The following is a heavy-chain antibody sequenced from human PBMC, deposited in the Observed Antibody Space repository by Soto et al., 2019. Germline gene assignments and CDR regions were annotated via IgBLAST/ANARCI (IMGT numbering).Heavy chain of an antibody. CDR1: GFTFSSYE. CDR2: ISSSGSTI. CDR3: ARDLPLTWLHAFDI. J-gene: IGHJ3*02. D-gene: IGHD5-18*01. V-gene: IGHV3-48*03. Sequence: PGGSLRLSCAASGFTFSSYEMNWVRQAPGKGLEWVSHISSSGSTIYYADSVKGRFTISRDNAKNSLYLQMNSLRAEDTAVYYCARDLPLTWLHAFDIWGQGTMVTVSS.